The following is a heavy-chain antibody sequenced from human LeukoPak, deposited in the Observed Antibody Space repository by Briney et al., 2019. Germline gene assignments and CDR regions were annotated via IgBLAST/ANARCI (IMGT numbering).Heavy chain of an antibody. V-gene: IGHV4-34*01. D-gene: IGHD6-6*01. CDR2: INHSGST. CDR3: ARGLEARRVDTPFDP. J-gene: IGHJ5*02. Sequence: PSETLSLTCAVYGGSFSGYYWSWIRQPPGKGLEWIGEINHSGSTNYNPSLKSRVTISVDTSKNQFSLKPSSVTAADTAVYYCARGLEARRVDTPFDPWGQGTLVTVSS. CDR1: GGSFSGYY.